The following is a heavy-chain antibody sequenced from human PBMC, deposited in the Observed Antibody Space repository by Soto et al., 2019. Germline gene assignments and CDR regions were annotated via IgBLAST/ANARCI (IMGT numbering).Heavy chain of an antibody. CDR1: GFTFSSYA. CDR3: ARDLSSSQVTHTGPLWFDP. CDR2: ISYDGSNK. J-gene: IGHJ5*02. Sequence: GGSLRLSCAASGFTFSSYAMHWVRQAPGKGLEWVAVISYDGSNKYYADSVKGRFTISRDNSKNTLYLQMNSLRAEDTAVYYCARDLSSSQVTHTGPLWFDPWGQGTLVTVSS. V-gene: IGHV3-30-3*01. D-gene: IGHD6-13*01.